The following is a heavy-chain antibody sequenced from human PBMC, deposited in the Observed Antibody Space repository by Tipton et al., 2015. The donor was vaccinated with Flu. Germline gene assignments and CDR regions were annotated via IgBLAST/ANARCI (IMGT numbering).Heavy chain of an antibody. Sequence: AASGFTFSSYAMSWVRQAPGKGLEWVSGIGRSGDRTHYADSVNGRFTISRDNSKNTLFLLMNSLRAKDTAIYYCAKDLHGDYADYFDSWGQGTLVTVSS. CDR2: IGRSGDRT. V-gene: IGHV3-23*01. J-gene: IGHJ4*02. CDR3: AKDLHGDYADYFDS. CDR1: GFTFSSYA. D-gene: IGHD4-17*01.